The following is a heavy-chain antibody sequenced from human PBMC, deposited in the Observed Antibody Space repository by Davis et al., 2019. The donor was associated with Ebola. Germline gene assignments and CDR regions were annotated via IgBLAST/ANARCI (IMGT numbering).Heavy chain of an antibody. J-gene: IGHJ4*02. CDR1: CYTFTNYD. V-gene: IGHV1-8*01. CDR3: ATRSGRSWYIY. CDR2: MNPNSGNT. D-gene: IGHD6-13*01. Sequence: AASVKVSCKASCYTFTNYDVHSVRQRTGHGLEWIGWMNPNSGNTGYGQKFQGRVTMTEDTSTDTAYMEMSGLRSEDTAVYYCATRSGRSWYIYWGQGTLVTVSS.